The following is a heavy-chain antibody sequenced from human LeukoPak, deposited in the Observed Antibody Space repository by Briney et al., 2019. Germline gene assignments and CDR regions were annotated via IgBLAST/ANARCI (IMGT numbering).Heavy chain of an antibody. Sequence: GGSLRLSCAASGFTFSSYAMSWVRQAPGKRLEWVSAISGSGGSTYYADSVKGRFTISRDNSKNTLYLQMNSLRAEDTAVYYCAKDSTIFGVVTYYFDYWGQGTLVTVSS. J-gene: IGHJ4*02. V-gene: IGHV3-23*01. D-gene: IGHD3-3*01. CDR2: ISGSGGST. CDR3: AKDSTIFGVVTYYFDY. CDR1: GFTFSSYA.